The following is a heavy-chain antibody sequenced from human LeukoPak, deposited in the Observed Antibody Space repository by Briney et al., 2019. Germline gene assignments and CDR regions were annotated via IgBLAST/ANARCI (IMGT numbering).Heavy chain of an antibody. D-gene: IGHD2-15*01. CDR3: ARPHCGGGSCYLDY. J-gene: IGHJ4*02. CDR1: GFTFSSYG. Sequence: GRSLRLSCAASGFTFSSYGMHWVRQAPGKGLEWVAVISYDGSNKYYADSVKGRFTISRDNSKNTLYLQMNNLRAEDATVYYCARPHCGGGSCYLDYWGQGTLVTASS. V-gene: IGHV3-30*03. CDR2: ISYDGSNK.